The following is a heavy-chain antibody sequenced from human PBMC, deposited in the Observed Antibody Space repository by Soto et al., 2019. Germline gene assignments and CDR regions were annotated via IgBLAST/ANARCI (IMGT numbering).Heavy chain of an antibody. CDR2: IYYSGST. J-gene: IGHJ4*02. V-gene: IGHV4-31*03. Sequence: QVQLQESGPGLVKPSQTLSLTCTVSGGSISSGGYYWSWIRQHPGKGLEWIGYIYYSGSTYYNPSLKRRVTISVDTSKNQFSLKLSSVTAADTAVYYCARGRIVVVPAAIDYWGQGTLVTVSS. D-gene: IGHD2-2*01. CDR3: ARGRIVVVPAAIDY. CDR1: GGSISSGGYY.